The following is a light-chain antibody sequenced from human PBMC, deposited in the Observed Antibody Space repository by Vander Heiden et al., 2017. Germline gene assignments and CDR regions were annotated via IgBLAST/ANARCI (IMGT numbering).Light chain of an antibody. V-gene: IGLV8-61*01. CDR2: STN. Sequence: QPVVTQEPSFSVSPGGTVTLTCGLSSASVSTSYHPSWYQQTPGQAPRTLIYSTNIRSSGVPDRFSGSILGNKAALTITGAQADDESDYYCLLYMSGGISVFGTGTKVTVL. J-gene: IGLJ1*01. CDR1: SASVSTSYH. CDR3: LLYMSGGISV.